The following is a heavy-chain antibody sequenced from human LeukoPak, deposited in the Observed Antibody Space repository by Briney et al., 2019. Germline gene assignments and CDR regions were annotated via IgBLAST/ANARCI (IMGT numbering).Heavy chain of an antibody. CDR2: IYYRGST. J-gene: IGHJ6*04. CDR3: ARGAGYSGYDWYYYYGMDV. D-gene: IGHD5-12*01. CDR1: GGSISSGDYY. V-gene: IGHV4-30-4*01. Sequence: SETLSLTCTVSGGSISSGDYYWSWIRQPPGKGLEWIGYIYYRGSTYYNPSLKSRVTISVDTSKNQFCLKLSSVTAADTAVYYCARGAGYSGYDWYYYYGMDVWGKGTTVTVSS.